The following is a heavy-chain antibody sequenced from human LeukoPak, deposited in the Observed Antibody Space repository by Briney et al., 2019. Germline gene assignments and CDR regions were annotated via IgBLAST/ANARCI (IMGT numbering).Heavy chain of an antibody. D-gene: IGHD3-10*01. CDR2: ISWNSGSI. V-gene: IGHV3-9*01. Sequence: GRSLRLSCAASGFTFDGYAMHWVRQAPGKGLEWVSGISWNSGSIGYADSVKGRFTISRDNAKNSLYLQMNSLRAEDTALYYCAKDSGSGSYGGYYYMDVWGKGTTVTISS. CDR1: GFTFDGYA. CDR3: AKDSGSGSYGGYYYMDV. J-gene: IGHJ6*03.